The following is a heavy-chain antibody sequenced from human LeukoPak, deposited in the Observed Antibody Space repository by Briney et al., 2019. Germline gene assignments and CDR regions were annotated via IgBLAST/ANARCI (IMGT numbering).Heavy chain of an antibody. D-gene: IGHD2-2*01. V-gene: IGHV4-31*03. J-gene: IGHJ6*02. CDR1: GGSISSGGYY. CDR3: ARGLGYCSSTSCSDYGMDV. Sequence: KTSETLSLTCTVSGGSISSGGYYWSWIRQHPGKGLEWIRYIYYSGSTYYNPSLKSRVTISVDTSKNQFSLKLSSVTAADTAVYYCARGLGYCSSTSCSDYGMDVWGQGTTVTVSS. CDR2: IYYSGST.